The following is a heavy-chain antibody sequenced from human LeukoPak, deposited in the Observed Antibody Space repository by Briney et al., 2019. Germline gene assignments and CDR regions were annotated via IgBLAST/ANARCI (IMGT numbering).Heavy chain of an antibody. Sequence: GGSLRLSCAASGFTFSSYWMSWVRQAPGKGLEWVANIKQDGSEKYYVDSVEGRFTISRDNAKNSLYLQMNSLRAEDTAVYYCARSGLYQRWTDVDAFDIWGQGTMVTVSS. J-gene: IGHJ3*02. CDR1: GFTFSSYW. CDR3: ARSGLYQRWTDVDAFDI. V-gene: IGHV3-7*01. D-gene: IGHD2-2*01. CDR2: IKQDGSEK.